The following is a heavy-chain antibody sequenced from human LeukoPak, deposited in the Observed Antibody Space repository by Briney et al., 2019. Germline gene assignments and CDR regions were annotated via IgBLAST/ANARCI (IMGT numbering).Heavy chain of an antibody. CDR2: ISGSGGST. CDR3: ALNWALAGGFDY. V-gene: IGHV3-23*01. J-gene: IGHJ4*02. D-gene: IGHD7-27*01. CDR1: GFTFSSYE. Sequence: PGGSLRLSCAASGFTFSSYEMNRVRQAPGKGLEWVSAISGSGGSTYYADSVKGRFTISRDNSKNTLYLQMNSLRAEDTAVYYCALNWALAGGFDYWGQGTLVTVSS.